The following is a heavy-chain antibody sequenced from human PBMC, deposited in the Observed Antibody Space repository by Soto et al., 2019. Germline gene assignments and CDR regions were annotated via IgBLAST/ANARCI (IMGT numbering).Heavy chain of an antibody. D-gene: IGHD3-22*01. CDR3: ARDFDDSSGYYYYYYGMEV. V-gene: IGHV1-46*01. CDR2: INPSGGST. Sequence: ASVKFSCKASGYTFTSYYMHWVRQAPGQGLEWMGIINPSGGSTSYAQKFQGRVTMTRNTSTRTVYRELSRLRSEDTAVYYCARDFDDSSGYYYYYYGMEVWGKGTKVTVSS. CDR1: GYTFTSYY. J-gene: IGHJ6*04.